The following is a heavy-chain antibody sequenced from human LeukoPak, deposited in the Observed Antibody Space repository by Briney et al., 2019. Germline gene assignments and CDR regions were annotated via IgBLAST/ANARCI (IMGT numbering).Heavy chain of an antibody. D-gene: IGHD2-2*01. J-gene: IGHJ5*02. CDR1: GGSISSYY. CDR3: ARGWGGYCSRTSCPKTNWFGP. V-gene: IGHV4-59*01. CDR2: IYYSGST. Sequence: SETLSLTCTVSGGSISSYYWSWIRQPPGKGLEWIGYIYYSGSTNYNPSLKSRVTISVDTSKNQFSLKLSSVTAADTAVYYCARGWGGYCSRTSCPKTNWFGPWGQGTLVTVSS.